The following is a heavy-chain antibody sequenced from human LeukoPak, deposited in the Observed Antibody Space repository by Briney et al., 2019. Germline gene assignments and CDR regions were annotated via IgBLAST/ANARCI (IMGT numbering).Heavy chain of an antibody. CDR3: ARQDIVVVPAAFSSYYYYGMDV. D-gene: IGHD2-2*01. V-gene: IGHV4-38-2*02. CDR1: GYSISSGYY. Sequence: SETLSLTCTVSGYSISSGYYWGWIRQPPGKGLEWIGSIYHSGSTYYNPSLKSRVTISVDTSKNQFSLKLSSVTAADTAVYYCARQDIVVVPAAFSSYYYYGMDVWGQGTTVTVSS. J-gene: IGHJ6*02. CDR2: IYHSGST.